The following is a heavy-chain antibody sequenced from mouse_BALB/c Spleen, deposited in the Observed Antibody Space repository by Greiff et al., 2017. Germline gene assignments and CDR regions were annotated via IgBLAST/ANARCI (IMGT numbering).Heavy chain of an antibody. CDR3: ARSYDGYYVGFAY. J-gene: IGHJ3*01. CDR1: GFTFSSFG. D-gene: IGHD2-3*01. CDR2: ISSGSSTI. V-gene: IGHV5-17*02. Sequence: EVKLMESGGGLVQPGGSRKLSCAASGFTFSSFGMHWVRQAPEKGLEWVAYISSGSSTIYYADTVKGRFTISRDNPKNTLFLQMTSLRSEDTAMYYCARSYDGYYVGFAYWGQGTLVTVSA.